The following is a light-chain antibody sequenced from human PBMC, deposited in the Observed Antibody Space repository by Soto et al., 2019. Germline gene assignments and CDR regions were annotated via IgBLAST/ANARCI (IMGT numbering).Light chain of an antibody. J-gene: IGKJ4*01. V-gene: IGKV3-15*01. Sequence: EIVMTQSPATLSVSPGESATLSCRASQSVSSNLAWYQQKPGQAPRLLVYGASNRATGLPARFSGRGSGTEFTLTISSLQSEDSAVYYCQQYNSWPPLTFGGGTKVEIK. CDR1: QSVSSN. CDR3: QQYNSWPPLT. CDR2: GAS.